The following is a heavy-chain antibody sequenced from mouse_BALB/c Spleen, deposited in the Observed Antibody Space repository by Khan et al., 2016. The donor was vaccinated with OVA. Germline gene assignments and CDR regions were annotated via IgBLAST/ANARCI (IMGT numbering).Heavy chain of an antibody. V-gene: IGHV1-4*01. Sequence: QVQLKQSGAELARPGASVKMSCKASGYTFTTYTMHWVKQRPGQGLEWIGYINPSNGYTNYNQKFKDKFTLTADTSSSTAYMQLSSLTSDYSAVYYCAREGAYYRSDGWFSYWGQGTLVTVSA. CDR2: INPSNGYT. J-gene: IGHJ3*01. CDR3: AREGAYYRSDGWFSY. CDR1: GYTFTTYT. D-gene: IGHD2-14*01.